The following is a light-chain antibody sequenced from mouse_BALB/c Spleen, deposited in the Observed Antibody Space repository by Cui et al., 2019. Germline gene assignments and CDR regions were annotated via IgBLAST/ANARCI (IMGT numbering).Light chain of an antibody. CDR1: SSVSY. V-gene: IGKV4-55*01. CDR2: DTS. CDR3: QQWSSYPFT. Sequence: IVLTHSPAIMSASPGEKVTMTCSASSSVSYMYWYQQKPGSSPRLLIYDTSNLASGVPVRFSGSGSGTSYSLTISRMEAEDAATYYCQQWSSYPFTFGSGTKLEIK. J-gene: IGKJ4*01.